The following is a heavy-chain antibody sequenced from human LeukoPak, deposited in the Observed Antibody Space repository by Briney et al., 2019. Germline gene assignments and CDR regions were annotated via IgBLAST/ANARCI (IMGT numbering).Heavy chain of an antibody. CDR2: IQYDGSNK. CDR1: GFTVSSNY. Sequence: PGGSLRLSCAASGFTVSSNYMSWVRQAPGKGLEWVAFIQYDGSNKYYADSVKGRFTISRDNPKNTLYLQMNSLRAEDTAVYYCAKAWARIAAAGTSDYWGQGTLVTVSS. V-gene: IGHV3-30*02. D-gene: IGHD6-13*01. J-gene: IGHJ4*02. CDR3: AKAWARIAAAGTSDY.